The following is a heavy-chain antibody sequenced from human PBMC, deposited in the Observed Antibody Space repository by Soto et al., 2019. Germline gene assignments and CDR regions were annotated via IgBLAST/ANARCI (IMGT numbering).Heavy chain of an antibody. CDR2: INRDGSKK. D-gene: IGHD6-13*01. CDR1: GFTLSAYW. CDR3: ARDVSTGSSSLYLDAFDI. J-gene: IGHJ3*02. Sequence: EVQLEEPGGDLVQPGGSLRLSCAASGFTLSAYWMTWVRQAPGKGLEWVANINRDGSKKSYLDSVRGRFTISRDNVGNSLYLQMDSLRADDTALYYCARDVSTGSSSLYLDAFDIWGQGTMVTVSS. V-gene: IGHV3-7*05.